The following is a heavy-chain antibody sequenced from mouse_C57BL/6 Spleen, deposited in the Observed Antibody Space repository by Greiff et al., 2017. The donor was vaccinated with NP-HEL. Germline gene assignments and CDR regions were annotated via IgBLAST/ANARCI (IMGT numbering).Heavy chain of an antibody. Sequence: EVMLVESGGGLVQPGGSLSLSCAASGFTFTDYYMSWVRQPPGKALEWLGFIRNKANGYTTEYSASVKGRFTISRDNSQSILYLQMNALRAEDSATYYCARYKDYDEGFYYAMDYWGQGTSVTVSS. D-gene: IGHD2-4*01. CDR3: ARYKDYDEGFYYAMDY. J-gene: IGHJ4*01. CDR1: GFTFTDYY. CDR2: IRNKANGYTT. V-gene: IGHV7-3*01.